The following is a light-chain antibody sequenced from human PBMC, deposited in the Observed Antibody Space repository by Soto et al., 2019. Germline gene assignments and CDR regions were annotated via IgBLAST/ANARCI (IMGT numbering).Light chain of an antibody. Sequence: QSALTQPPSASGTPGQRVTISCSGSSSNIGSNTVHWYQQLPGTAPKLLIYSNNQRPSGVPGRFSGSKSGTSASLAISGLQSEDEADYYCAAWDDSLNGYVFGTGTKVTVL. V-gene: IGLV1-44*01. CDR3: AAWDDSLNGYV. J-gene: IGLJ1*01. CDR2: SNN. CDR1: SSNIGSNT.